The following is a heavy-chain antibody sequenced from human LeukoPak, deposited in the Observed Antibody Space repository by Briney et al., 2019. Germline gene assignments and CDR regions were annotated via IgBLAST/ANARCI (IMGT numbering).Heavy chain of an antibody. CDR3: ASLYYYDSSGYYTKDYYYYYGMDV. Sequence: SVKVSCKASGGTFSSYAISWVRQAPGQGLEWMGGIIPIFGTANYAQKFQGRVSITADESTSTAYMELSSLRSEDTAVYYCASLYYYDSSGYYTKDYYYYYGMDVWGQGTTVTVSS. CDR1: GGTFSSYA. J-gene: IGHJ6*02. D-gene: IGHD3-22*01. V-gene: IGHV1-69*13. CDR2: IIPIFGTA.